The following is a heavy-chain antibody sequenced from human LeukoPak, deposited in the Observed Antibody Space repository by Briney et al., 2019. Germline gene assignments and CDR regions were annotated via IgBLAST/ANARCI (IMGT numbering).Heavy chain of an antibody. J-gene: IGHJ2*01. CDR2: IYYSGST. CDR3: ARGGDYYDSDQGYFDL. Sequence: SETLSLTCTVSGGSISSYYWSWIRQPPGKGLEWIGYIYYSGSTNYNPSLKSRVTISVDTSKNQFSLKLSSVTAADTAVYYCARGGDYYDSDQGYFDLWGSGTLVTVSS. V-gene: IGHV4-59*01. D-gene: IGHD3-22*01. CDR1: GGSISSYY.